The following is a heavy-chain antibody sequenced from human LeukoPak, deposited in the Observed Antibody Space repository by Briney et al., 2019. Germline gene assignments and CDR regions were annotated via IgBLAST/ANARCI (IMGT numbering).Heavy chain of an antibody. Sequence: GGSLRLSCAASGFTFSSYSMNWVRQAPGKGLEWVSSISSSSSYIYYADSVKGRFTISRDNAKNSLYLQMNSLRADDTAVYYCARDKSRYCSGGSCYGWFDPWGQGTLVTVSS. CDR3: ARDKSRYCSGGSCYGWFDP. V-gene: IGHV3-21*01. D-gene: IGHD2-15*01. CDR2: ISSSSSYI. CDR1: GFTFSSYS. J-gene: IGHJ5*02.